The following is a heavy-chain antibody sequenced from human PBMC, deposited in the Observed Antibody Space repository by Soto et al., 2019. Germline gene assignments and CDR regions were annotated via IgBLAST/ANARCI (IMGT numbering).Heavy chain of an antibody. V-gene: IGHV3-23*01. CDR2: ISGSDNST. Sequence: HPGGSLRLSCAASGFTFSSYAMSWVRQAPGKGLEWVSAISGSDNSTYYADSVKGRFTTSRDNSKNTLYLQMSSLRADKTAVYYCAPMGVWGQGTTVTVSS. J-gene: IGHJ6*02. CDR3: APMGV. CDR1: GFTFSSYA.